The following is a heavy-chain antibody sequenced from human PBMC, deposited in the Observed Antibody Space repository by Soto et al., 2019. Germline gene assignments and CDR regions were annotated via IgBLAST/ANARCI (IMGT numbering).Heavy chain of an antibody. CDR1: GFTFSSYG. CDR2: ISYDGSNK. CDR3: AKESAADPGCFDY. V-gene: IGHV3-30*18. Sequence: QVPLVESGGGVVQPGRSLRLSCAASGFTFSSYGMHWVRQAPGKGLEWVAVISYDGSNKYYADSVKGRFTISRDNSKNTLYLQMNSLRAEDTAVYYCAKESAADPGCFDYWGQGTLVTVSS. D-gene: IGHD6-13*01. J-gene: IGHJ4*02.